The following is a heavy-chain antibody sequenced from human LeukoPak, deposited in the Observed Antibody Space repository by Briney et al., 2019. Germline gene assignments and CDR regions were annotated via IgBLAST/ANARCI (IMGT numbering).Heavy chain of an antibody. CDR2: INHSGST. Sequence: SETLSLTCAVYGGSFSGYYWSWIRQPPGKGLEWIGEINHSGSTNYNPSLKSPVTISVDTAKNQFSLNLRSVNAADTAVYFCARQPKSCTPGVFVTGKACWFDSWGQGTLVTVSS. CDR3: ARQPKSCTPGVFVTGKACWFDS. V-gene: IGHV4-34*01. D-gene: IGHD3-10*01. CDR1: GGSFSGYY. J-gene: IGHJ5*01.